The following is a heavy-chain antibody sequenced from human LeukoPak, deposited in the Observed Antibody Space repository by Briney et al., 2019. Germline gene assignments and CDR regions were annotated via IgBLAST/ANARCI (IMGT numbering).Heavy chain of an antibody. V-gene: IGHV3-23*01. CDR1: VVTFNSYA. D-gene: IGHD3-22*01. J-gene: IGHJ4*02. CDR2: ISGSGGRT. Sequence: GGSLRLSCAASVVTFNSYAMDWVRQAPGKGLEWVSAISGSGGRTYYADSVKGRFTISRDNSKNTLYLQVNSLRAEDTAVYYCTKNKEYYDSSGNFGNPTVFDYWGQGTLVTVSS. CDR3: TKNKEYYDSSGNFGNPTVFDY.